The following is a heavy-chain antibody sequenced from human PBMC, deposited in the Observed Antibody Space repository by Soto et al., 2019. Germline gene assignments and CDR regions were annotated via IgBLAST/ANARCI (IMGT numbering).Heavy chain of an antibody. D-gene: IGHD3-10*01. CDR1: GFTFSSYG. J-gene: IGHJ3*02. V-gene: IGHV3-33*01. Sequence: QVQLVESGGGVVQPGRSLRLSCAASGFTFSSYGMHWVRQAPGKGLERVAVIWYDGSNKYYADSVKGRFTISRDNSKNTLYLQMNSLRAEDTAVYYCARDSVHLWFGEPSAFDIWGQGTMVTVSS. CDR3: ARDSVHLWFGEPSAFDI. CDR2: IWYDGSNK.